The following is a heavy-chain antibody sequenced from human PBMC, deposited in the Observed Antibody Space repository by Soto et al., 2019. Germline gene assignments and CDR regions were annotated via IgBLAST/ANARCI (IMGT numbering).Heavy chain of an antibody. Sequence: EVQLLESGGGLVQPGGSLRLSCAASGFTFSTYGMSWVRQAPGKGLEWVSIISGSGGSTYYADTVKGRFTISRDNSKNTLYLQMNSLGAEDTAVYYCAKDPATIAVAGTFDYWGQGTLVIVSS. CDR1: GFTFSTYG. CDR3: AKDPATIAVAGTFDY. D-gene: IGHD6-19*01. V-gene: IGHV3-23*01. J-gene: IGHJ4*02. CDR2: ISGSGGST.